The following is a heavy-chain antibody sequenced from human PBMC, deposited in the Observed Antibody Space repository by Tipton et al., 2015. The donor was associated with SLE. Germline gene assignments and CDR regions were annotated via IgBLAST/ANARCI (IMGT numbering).Heavy chain of an antibody. D-gene: IGHD6-13*01. CDR1: GGSISSSSYY. J-gene: IGHJ4*02. CDR3: ARSGPAAAGGAVAAPEDY. V-gene: IGHV4-39*01. CDR2: IYYSGST. Sequence: TLSLTCTVSGGSISSSSYYWGWIRQPPGKGLEWIGSIYYSGSTYYNPSLKSRVTISVDTSKNQFSLKLSSVTAAETAVYYCARSGPAAAGGAVAAPEDYWGKGNLVNVSA.